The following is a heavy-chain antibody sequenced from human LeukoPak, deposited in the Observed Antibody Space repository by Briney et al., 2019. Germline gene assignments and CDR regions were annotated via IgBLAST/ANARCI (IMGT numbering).Heavy chain of an antibody. Sequence: GGSLRLSCEASGFTSNTYSLNWVRQAPGKGLQWVSYIESYSRIVHYADSVKGRFTISRDDAKNSLFLQMNSLRAEDTAIYYCARQGPNGVFDFWGKGTLVTVSS. D-gene: IGHD3-10*01. V-gene: IGHV3-48*01. CDR1: GFTSNTYS. J-gene: IGHJ4*02. CDR2: IESYSRIV. CDR3: ARQGPNGVFDF.